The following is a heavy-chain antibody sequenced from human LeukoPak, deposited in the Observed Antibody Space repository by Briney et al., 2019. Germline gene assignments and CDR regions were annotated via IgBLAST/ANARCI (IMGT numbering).Heavy chain of an antibody. CDR3: AKDLYGDYVVTFDY. J-gene: IGHJ4*02. D-gene: IGHD4-17*01. CDR1: GFTFSSYA. CDR2: ISGSGGST. Sequence: GGSLRLSGAASGFTFSSYAVSWVRQAPGEGLEWVSAISGSGGSTYYADSVKGRFTISRDNSKNTLYLQMNSLRAEDTAVYYCAKDLYGDYVVTFDYWGQGTLVTVSS. V-gene: IGHV3-23*01.